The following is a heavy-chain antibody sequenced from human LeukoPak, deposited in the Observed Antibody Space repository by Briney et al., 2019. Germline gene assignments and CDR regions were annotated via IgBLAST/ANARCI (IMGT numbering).Heavy chain of an antibody. J-gene: IGHJ4*02. D-gene: IGHD5-18*01. V-gene: IGHV4-34*01. Sequence: SETLSLTCAVYGGSFSGYYWSWIRQPPGKGLEWIGEINHSGSTNYNPSLKSRVTISVDTSKNQFSLKLSSVTAADTAVYYCARGQAMDTAVAHFDYWGQGTLVTVSS. CDR1: GGSFSGYY. CDR3: ARGQAMDTAVAHFDY. CDR2: INHSGST.